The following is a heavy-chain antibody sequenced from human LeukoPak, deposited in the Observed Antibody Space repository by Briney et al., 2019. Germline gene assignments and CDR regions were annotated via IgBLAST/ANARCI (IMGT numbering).Heavy chain of an antibody. V-gene: IGHV5-51*01. D-gene: IGHD5-24*01. Sequence: GESLKISCKSSGYSFTNYWIGWVRQMPGKGLEWMGIIYPGDSDTKCSPSFQGQVTISADKSISTAYLQWSSLKASDTAMYYCARRSQMATIDFDYWGQGTLVTVSS. CDR3: ARRSQMATIDFDY. CDR2: IYPGDSDT. CDR1: GYSFTNYW. J-gene: IGHJ4*02.